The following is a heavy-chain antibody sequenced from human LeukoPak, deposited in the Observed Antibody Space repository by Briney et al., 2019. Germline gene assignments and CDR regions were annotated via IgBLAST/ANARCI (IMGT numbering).Heavy chain of an antibody. D-gene: IGHD6-13*01. CDR1: GFTFSSYE. CDR3: ARGSMGIAAAGTDY. Sequence: GGSLRLSCAASGFTFSSYETNWVRQAPGKGLEWVSYISSIGSTIYYADSVKGRFTISRDNAKNSLYLQMNSLRAEDTAVYYCARGSMGIAAAGTDYWGQGTLVTVSS. V-gene: IGHV3-48*03. J-gene: IGHJ4*02. CDR2: ISSIGSTI.